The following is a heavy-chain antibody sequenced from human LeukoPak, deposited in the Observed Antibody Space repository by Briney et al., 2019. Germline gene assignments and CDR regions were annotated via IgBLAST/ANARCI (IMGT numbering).Heavy chain of an antibody. CDR1: GFTFSSYA. D-gene: IGHD1-1*01. CDR3: ARDSPLERHFDY. V-gene: IGHV3-53*01. Sequence: PGGSLRLSCAASGFTFSSYAMSWVRQAPGKGLEWVSVIYSGGSTYYADSVKGRFTISRDNSKNTLYLQMNSLRAEDTAVYYCARDSPLERHFDYWGQGTLVTVSS. CDR2: IYSGGST. J-gene: IGHJ4*02.